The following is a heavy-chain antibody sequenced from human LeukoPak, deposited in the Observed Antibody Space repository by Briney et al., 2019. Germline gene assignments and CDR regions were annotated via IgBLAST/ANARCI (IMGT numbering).Heavy chain of an antibody. V-gene: IGHV5-51*01. CDR2: IYPGDSDT. Sequence: NTGESLKISCKGSGYSFTSYWIGWVRQMPGKGLEWMGIIYPGDSDTRYSPSFQGQVTISADKSISTAYLQWSSLKASDTAMYYCARHHTYSYGGYYYYYYMDVWGKGTTVTVSS. D-gene: IGHD5-18*01. CDR1: GYSFTSYW. CDR3: ARHHTYSYGGYYYYYYMDV. J-gene: IGHJ6*03.